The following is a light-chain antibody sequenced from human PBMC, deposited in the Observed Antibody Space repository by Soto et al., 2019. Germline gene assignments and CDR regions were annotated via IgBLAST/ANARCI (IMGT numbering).Light chain of an antibody. Sequence: IQLTQSPSSLSASVGDRVTITCRASQGISSYLAWYQQKPGKAPKLLIYAASTLRSGVPSRFSGSGSGTDFTLTISSLQPEDFATYYCQQYYSYLYTFGQGTKLEIK. J-gene: IGKJ2*01. CDR2: AAS. V-gene: IGKV1-9*01. CDR3: QQYYSYLYT. CDR1: QGISSY.